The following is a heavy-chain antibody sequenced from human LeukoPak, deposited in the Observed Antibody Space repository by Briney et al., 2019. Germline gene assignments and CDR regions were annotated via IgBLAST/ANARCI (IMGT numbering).Heavy chain of an antibody. CDR1: GFPFSTYA. J-gene: IGHJ4*02. Sequence: GGSLRLSCAASGFPFSTYAMSWVRQAPGKGLEWVSTSGISGGTYYSDSVKGRFTISRDKSKNTLCLQMNSLGAEDTALYYCAKRSSSTTYYFDNWGQGTLVTVSS. CDR3: AKRSSSTTYYFDN. D-gene: IGHD1-1*01. V-gene: IGHV3-23*01. CDR2: SGISGGT.